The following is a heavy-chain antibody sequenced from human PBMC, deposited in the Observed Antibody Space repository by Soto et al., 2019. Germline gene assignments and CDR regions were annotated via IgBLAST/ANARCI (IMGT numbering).Heavy chain of an antibody. CDR2: IKQDGSEE. Sequence: EVQLVESGGGLVQPGGSLRLSCVDSGFTFSSYWMSWVRQARVKGLEWVGNIKQDGSEENYVDSVKGRFTISRDNAKNSMDLQMNSLRAEDTAVYYCARIAASGRGWDGWGQGTTVVVSS. D-gene: IGHD6-13*01. CDR1: GFTFSSYW. V-gene: IGHV3-7*01. CDR3: ARIAASGRGWDG. J-gene: IGHJ6*02.